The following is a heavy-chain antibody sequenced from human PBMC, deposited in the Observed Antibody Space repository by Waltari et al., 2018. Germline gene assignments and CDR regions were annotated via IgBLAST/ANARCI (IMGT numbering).Heavy chain of an antibody. D-gene: IGHD2-15*01. V-gene: IGHV3-7*01. CDR3: ARLHSANY. Sequence: LVQPGGSLRLSCAASGFTFSSYRMTWVRQAPGKGLEWVANINADGSEKEYVDSVKGRFTISRDNAKNSLYLQMNSLRVEDTAVYYCARLHSANYWGQGTLVTVSS. CDR1: GFTFSSYR. J-gene: IGHJ4*02. CDR2: INADGSEK.